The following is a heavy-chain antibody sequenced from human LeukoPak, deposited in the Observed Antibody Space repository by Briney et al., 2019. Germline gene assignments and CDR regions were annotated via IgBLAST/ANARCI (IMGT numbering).Heavy chain of an antibody. CDR1: GYTFTGYY. CDR3: ATMYYDILTGYYKGAFDI. J-gene: IGHJ3*02. CDR2: INPNSGGT. V-gene: IGHV1-2*02. Sequence: ASVKVSCKASGYTFTGYYMHWVRQAPGQGLEWMGWINPNSGGTNYAQKFQGRVTMTEDTSTDTAYMELSSLRSEDTAVYYCATMYYDILTGYYKGAFDIWGQGTMVTVSS. D-gene: IGHD3-9*01.